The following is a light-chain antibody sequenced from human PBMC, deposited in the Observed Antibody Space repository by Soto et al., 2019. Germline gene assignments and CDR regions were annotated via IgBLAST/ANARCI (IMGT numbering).Light chain of an antibody. CDR2: DVS. V-gene: IGLV2-14*01. Sequence: QSALTQPASVSGSPGQSITISCTGTTGDVGGYNYVSWYQQSPGKVPKVIIYDVSNRPSGVSNRFSGSKSGNTASLTISRLQAEDEADYYCISYTTSGNRVFGSGTKLTVL. J-gene: IGLJ2*01. CDR3: ISYTTSGNRV. CDR1: TGDVGGYNY.